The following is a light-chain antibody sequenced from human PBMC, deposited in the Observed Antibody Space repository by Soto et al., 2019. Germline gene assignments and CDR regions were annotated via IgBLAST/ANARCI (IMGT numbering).Light chain of an antibody. CDR1: QSVSFWY. V-gene: IGKV3-20*01. CDR3: QQRGSLPIT. Sequence: EVVLTKSPGAMSLSPGERATLSCRASQSVSFWYLAWYQQRPGQAPRLLSYDASTRANGIPDRFSGSGSGTDLTLTIIRPEPEDFAVYYCQQRGSLPITFGQGTRLDIK. J-gene: IGKJ5*01. CDR2: DAS.